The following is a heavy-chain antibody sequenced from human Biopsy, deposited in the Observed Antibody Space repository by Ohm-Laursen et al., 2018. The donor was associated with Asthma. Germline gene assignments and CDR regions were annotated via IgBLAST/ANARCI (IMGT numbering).Heavy chain of an antibody. CDR1: GFTLSSYG. CDR3: AKGHGDYVFPYFQH. CDR2: IWYDGSNK. J-gene: IGHJ1*01. Sequence: SLRLSCAASGFTLSSYGMHWVRQAPGKGLEWVAVIWYDGSNKYYADSVKGRFTISRDNSKNTLYLQMNSLRAEDTAVYYCAKGHGDYVFPYFQHWGQGTLVTVSS. D-gene: IGHD4-17*01. V-gene: IGHV3-33*06.